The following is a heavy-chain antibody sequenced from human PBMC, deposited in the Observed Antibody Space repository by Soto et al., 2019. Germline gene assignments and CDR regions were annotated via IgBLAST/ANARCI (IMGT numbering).Heavy chain of an antibody. Sequence: QVQLVESGGGLVKPGGSLRLSCAASGFTFSDYYMTWIRQAPGKGLEWLSYISGRSSYTRYADSVKGRFTVSRDNANNSLYLQMNSLRAEVTAVYYCARRREKWLGPTQYNWFDLWGQGTLVTVSS. CDR3: ARRREKWLGPTQYNWFDL. J-gene: IGHJ5*02. D-gene: IGHD6-19*01. CDR1: GFTFSDYY. CDR2: ISGRSSYT. V-gene: IGHV3-11*06.